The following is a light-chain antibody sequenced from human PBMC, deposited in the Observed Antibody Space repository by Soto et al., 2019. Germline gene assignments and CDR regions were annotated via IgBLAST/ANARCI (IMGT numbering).Light chain of an antibody. V-gene: IGLV2-14*01. CDR1: SSDVGGYNY. J-gene: IGLJ2*01. CDR2: DVS. CDR3: SSYTVSSSVI. Sequence: QSALTQPASVSGSPGQSITISCTGTSSDVGGYNYVSWYQQHPGKAPKLMIYDVSNRPFGVSNRFSGSKSGNTASLTISGLKAEDEADYYCSSYTVSSSVIFGGGTKVTVL.